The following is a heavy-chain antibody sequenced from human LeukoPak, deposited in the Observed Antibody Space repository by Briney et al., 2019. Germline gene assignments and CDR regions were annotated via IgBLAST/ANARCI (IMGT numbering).Heavy chain of an antibody. J-gene: IGHJ4*02. D-gene: IGHD4-17*01. CDR2: TNHSGST. CDR1: GGSFSGYY. CDR3: ARAVTTSFLSYFDY. V-gene: IGHV4-34*01. Sequence: SETLSLTCAVYGGSFSGYYWSWIRQPPGKGLEWIGETNHSGSTNYNPSLKSRVTISVDTSKNQFSLKLSSVTAADTAVYYCARAVTTSFLSYFDYWGQGTLVTVSS.